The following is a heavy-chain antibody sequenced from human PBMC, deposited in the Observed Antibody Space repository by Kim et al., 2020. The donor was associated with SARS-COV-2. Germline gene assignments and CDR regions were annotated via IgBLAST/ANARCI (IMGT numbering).Heavy chain of an antibody. CDR3: ARRGYFCSSTSCYGGGFDP. V-gene: IGHV5-51*01. CDR1: GYSFTSYW. D-gene: IGHD2-2*01. J-gene: IGHJ5*02. Sequence: GESLKISCKGSGYSFTSYWIGWVRQMPGKGLEWMGIIYPGDSDTRYSPSFQGQVTISADKSISTAYLQWSSLKASDTAMYYCARRGYFCSSTSCYGGGFDPWGQGTLVTVSS. CDR2: IYPGDSDT.